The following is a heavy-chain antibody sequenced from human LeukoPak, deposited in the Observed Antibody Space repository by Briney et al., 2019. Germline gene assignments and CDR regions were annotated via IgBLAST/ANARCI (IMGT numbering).Heavy chain of an antibody. V-gene: IGHV7-4-1*02. D-gene: IGHD2-2*01. CDR1: GYTFTSYG. CDR2: INTNTGNP. J-gene: IGHJ5*01. Sequence: GASVKVSCKASGYTFTSYGISWVRQAPGQGLEWMGWINTNTGNPTYAQGFTGRFVFSLDTSVSTAYLQISSLKAEDTAVYYCAREGSTSLNNWFDSWGQGTLVTVSS. CDR3: AREGSTSLNNWFDS.